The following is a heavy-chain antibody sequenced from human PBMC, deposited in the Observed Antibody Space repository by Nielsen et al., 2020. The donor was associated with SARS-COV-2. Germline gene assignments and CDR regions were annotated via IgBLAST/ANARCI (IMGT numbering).Heavy chain of an antibody. CDR2: ISWNSGSL. D-gene: IGHD1-26*01. CDR3: ARFRGTINSSDY. J-gene: IGHJ4*02. Sequence: SLKISCAASGFTFDDYAMHWVRQAPGKGLEWVSGISWNSGSLGYADSVKGRFTISRDNAKNSLYLQMNSLQPDDTAIYYCARFRGTINSSDYWGQGTLVIVSS. V-gene: IGHV3-9*01. CDR1: GFTFDDYA.